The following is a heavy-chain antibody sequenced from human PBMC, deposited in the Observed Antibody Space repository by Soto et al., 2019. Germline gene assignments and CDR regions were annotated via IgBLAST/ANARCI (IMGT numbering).Heavy chain of an antibody. CDR2: ISAYNGNT. V-gene: IGHV1-18*01. CDR1: GYTFTSYS. J-gene: IGHJ4*02. CDR3: ATQGYGSGSYYNAYYFDY. D-gene: IGHD3-10*01. Sequence: ASVKVSCKASGYTFTSYSISWVRQAPGQGLEWMGWISAYNGNTNYAQKLQGRVTMTTDTSTSTAYMELRSLRSDDTAVYYCATQGYGSGSYYNAYYFDYWGQGTLVTVSS.